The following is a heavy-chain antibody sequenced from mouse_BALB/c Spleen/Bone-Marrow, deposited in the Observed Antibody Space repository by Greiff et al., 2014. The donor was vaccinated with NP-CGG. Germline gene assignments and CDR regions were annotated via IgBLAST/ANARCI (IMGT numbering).Heavy chain of an antibody. CDR3: ARITTATGAMDY. J-gene: IGHJ4*01. CDR2: IWADGST. D-gene: IGHD1-2*01. CDR1: GFSFTNYG. Sequence: VQRVESGPGLVAPSQSLSITCTVSGFSFTNYGVHWVRQPPGKGLEWLGVIWADGSTNYNSALMSRLIISKDNSKSKVYFKMNSLQTDDTAMYYCARITTATGAMDYWGQGTSVTVSS. V-gene: IGHV2-9*02.